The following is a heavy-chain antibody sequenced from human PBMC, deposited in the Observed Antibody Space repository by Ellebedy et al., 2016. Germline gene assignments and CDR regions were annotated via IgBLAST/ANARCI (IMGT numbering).Heavy chain of an antibody. CDR1: GFTFSSYA. CDR3: ASRLRFGGITGYPDAFDI. CDR2: ISGSGGST. V-gene: IGHV3-23*01. Sequence: GGSLRLXXAASGFTFSSYAMSWVRQAPGKGLEWVSAISGSGGSTYYADSVKGRFTISRDNSKNTLYLQMNSLRAEDTAVYYCASRLRFGGITGYPDAFDIWGQGTMVTVSS. J-gene: IGHJ3*02. D-gene: IGHD1-14*01.